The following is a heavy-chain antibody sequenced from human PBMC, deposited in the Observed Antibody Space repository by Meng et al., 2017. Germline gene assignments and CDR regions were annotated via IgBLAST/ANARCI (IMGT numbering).Heavy chain of an antibody. V-gene: IGHV1-69*01. CDR1: GGTFSSYA. D-gene: IGHD4-17*01. CDR2: IIPIFGTA. J-gene: IGHJ5*02. Sequence: QVKLVQAGAERKKPGSSVKVSCKASGGTFSSYAISWVRQAPGQGLEWMGGIIPIFGTANYAQKFQGRVTITADESTSTAYMELSSLRSEDTAVYYCARDYGDYAWIAKRWFDPWGQGTLVTVSS. CDR3: ARDYGDYAWIAKRWFDP.